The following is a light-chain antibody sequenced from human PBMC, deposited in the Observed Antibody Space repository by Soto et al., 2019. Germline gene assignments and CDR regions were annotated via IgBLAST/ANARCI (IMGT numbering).Light chain of an antibody. V-gene: IGLV2-14*01. CDR2: EVS. CDR3: SSFTATSTLV. J-gene: IGLJ1*01. CDR1: SSDVGLYNY. Sequence: QSALTQPASVSGSPGQSITISCSGTSSDVGLYNYVSWYQHHPGKAPKLMIYEVSNRPSGVSNRFSGSKSGNTASLIISGHQAEDEADYYCSSFTATSTLVFGSGTKLTVL.